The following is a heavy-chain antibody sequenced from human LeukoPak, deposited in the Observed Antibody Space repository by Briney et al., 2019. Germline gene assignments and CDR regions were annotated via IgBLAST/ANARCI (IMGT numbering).Heavy chain of an antibody. CDR2: IYYSGTT. D-gene: IGHD5-12*01. J-gene: IGHJ4*02. CDR1: GGSISSYY. Sequence: SETLSLTCTVSGGSISSYYWSWIRQPPGKGLEWIGYIYYSGTTNYNPSLKSRVTISVDTSKNQFSLKLSSVTAADTAVYYCAREGFHSGYVIDHWGQGTLVTVSS. CDR3: AREGFHSGYVIDH. V-gene: IGHV4-59*12.